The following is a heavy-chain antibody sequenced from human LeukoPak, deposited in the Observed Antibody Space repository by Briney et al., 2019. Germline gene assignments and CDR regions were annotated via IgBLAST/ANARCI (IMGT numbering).Heavy chain of an antibody. Sequence: ASVKVSCKASGYTFTGYYMHWVRQAPGQGLEWMGRINPNSGGTNYAQKFQGRVTMTRDTSISTAYMELSRLRSDDTAGYYCARVGRCSSTSCYAGYDSSGYYYVNAFDIWGQGTMVTVSS. D-gene: IGHD2-2*01. CDR1: GYTFTGYY. J-gene: IGHJ3*02. CDR2: INPNSGGT. V-gene: IGHV1-2*06. CDR3: ARVGRCSSTSCYAGYDSSGYYYVNAFDI.